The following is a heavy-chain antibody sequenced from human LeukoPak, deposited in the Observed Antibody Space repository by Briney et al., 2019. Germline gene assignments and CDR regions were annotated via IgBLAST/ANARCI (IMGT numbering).Heavy chain of an antibody. CDR3: ARGAGWLPLV. CDR2: IYYSGST. Sequence: PSETLSLTCTVSGDSIRRYYWSWIRQPPGKGLEWIGYIYYSGSTNYNPSLKSRVTISVDTSKSQFSLKLSSVTAADTAVYYCARGAGWLPLVWGQGTLVTVSS. J-gene: IGHJ4*02. D-gene: IGHD5-24*01. V-gene: IGHV4-59*01. CDR1: GDSIRRYY.